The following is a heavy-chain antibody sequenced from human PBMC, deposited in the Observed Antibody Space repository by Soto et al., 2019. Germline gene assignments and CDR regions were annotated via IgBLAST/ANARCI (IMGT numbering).Heavy chain of an antibody. Sequence: QVQLVQSGAEVKKPGASVKVSCKASGYTFTGYYMHWVRQAPGQGLEWMGWINPNSGGTNYAQKFQGRVTMTRDTSISTAYMELSRLRSDDTAVYYCAAHYYDSSGDQWDAFDIWGQGTMVTVSS. CDR1: GYTFTGYY. V-gene: IGHV1-2*02. CDR3: AAHYYDSSGDQWDAFDI. D-gene: IGHD3-22*01. CDR2: INPNSGGT. J-gene: IGHJ3*02.